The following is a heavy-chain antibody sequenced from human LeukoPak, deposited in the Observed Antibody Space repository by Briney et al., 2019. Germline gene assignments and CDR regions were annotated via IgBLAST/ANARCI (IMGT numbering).Heavy chain of an antibody. CDR2: NYYSGST. CDR1: GGSISSSSYY. D-gene: IGHD3-10*01. Sequence: SETLSLTCTVSGGSISSSSYYWGWIRQPPGKGLEWIGSNYYSGSTYYNPSLKSRVTISVDTSKNQFSLKLSSVTAADTAVYYCLLDSMVRGENYYMDVWGKGTTVTVSS. J-gene: IGHJ6*03. V-gene: IGHV4-39*07. CDR3: LLDSMVRGENYYMDV.